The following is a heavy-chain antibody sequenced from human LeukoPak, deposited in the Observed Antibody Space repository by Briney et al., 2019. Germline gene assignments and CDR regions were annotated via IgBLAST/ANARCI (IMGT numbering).Heavy chain of an antibody. CDR3: ATVRRGSSGWYADI. J-gene: IGHJ6*02. D-gene: IGHD6-19*01. V-gene: IGHV3-33*01. CDR1: GFTFRNYG. Sequence: HPGRSLRLSCAASGFTFRNYGMQWVRQAPGKGLEWVAVIWFDGSDKKYADSVKGRFTISRDNSKSTLYLQMNSLRAEDTAVYCCATVRRGSSGWYADIWGQGTTVTVSS. CDR2: IWFDGSDK.